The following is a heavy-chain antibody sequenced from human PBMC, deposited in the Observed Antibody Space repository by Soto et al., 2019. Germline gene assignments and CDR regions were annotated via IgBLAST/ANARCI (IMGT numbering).Heavy chain of an antibody. D-gene: IGHD3-16*01. CDR2: ISGSGGRS. J-gene: IGHJ4*02. CDR3: AKAYFVWSSEQPYYFDY. V-gene: IGHV3-23*04. Sequence: EVQLVDSGGGLVQPGGSLRLSCAASGFTFSNYAMTWVRQVPGKGLEWVSGISGSGGRSYYADSVKGRFTISRDNSKSTLYLQMTSLRAEDTAVYYCAKAYFVWSSEQPYYFDYWGQGTLVTVSS. CDR1: GFTFSNYA.